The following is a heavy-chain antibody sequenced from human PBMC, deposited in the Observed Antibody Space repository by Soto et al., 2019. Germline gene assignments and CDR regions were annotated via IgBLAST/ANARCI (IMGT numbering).Heavy chain of an antibody. Sequence: GESLKISCKVSGDSFTGFWIGWVRQMPGKGLEWLGSIYPRDSDTRYSPSFQGQVTISADKSLSTAYLQWNSLQASDTAIYYCERQHHLDSRVWFTWGQGTLVTVSS. CDR3: ERQHHLDSRVWFT. CDR2: IYPRDSDT. J-gene: IGHJ4*02. V-gene: IGHV5-51*01. CDR1: GDSFTGFW. D-gene: IGHD6-19*01.